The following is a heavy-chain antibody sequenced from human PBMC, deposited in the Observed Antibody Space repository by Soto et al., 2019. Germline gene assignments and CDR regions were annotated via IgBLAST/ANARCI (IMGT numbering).Heavy chain of an antibody. CDR1: GCTFSSYT. CDR2: IIPILGIA. Sequence: GASVKVSCKASGCTFSSYTISWVRQAPGQGLEWMGRIIPILGIANYAQKFQGRVTITADKSTSTAYMELSSLRSEDTAVYYCATGLVVVSRPVYYYGMDVWGQGTTVTVSS. V-gene: IGHV1-69*02. CDR3: ATGLVVVSRPVYYYGMDV. D-gene: IGHD2-15*01. J-gene: IGHJ6*02.